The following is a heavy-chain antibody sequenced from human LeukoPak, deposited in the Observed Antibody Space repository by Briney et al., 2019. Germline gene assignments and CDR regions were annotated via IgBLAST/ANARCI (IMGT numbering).Heavy chain of an antibody. CDR1: GYSFSKYW. V-gene: IGHV5-51*04. D-gene: IGHD5-24*01. CDR2: IYSDESLI. Sequence: GESLKISCTASGYSFSKYWIGWVRQTPGKGLEWMGFIYSDESLIRYSPSFEGQVTISADNPINTAYLQWNSLKASDTAMYYCGGYGLSGNGYTSYFYYGMDFWGQGTVVTVSS. CDR3: GGYGLSGNGYTSYFYYGMDF. J-gene: IGHJ6*02.